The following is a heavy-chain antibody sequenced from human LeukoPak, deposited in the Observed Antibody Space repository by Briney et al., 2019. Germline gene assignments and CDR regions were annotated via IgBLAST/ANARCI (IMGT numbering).Heavy chain of an antibody. Sequence: ASVKVSCKASVYTFTDYFLQWFRQVPGQGLQWMALINPNTGGTSYAQKLQGRVTVTRDTSITTTYMELNRLTYDDTAVYFCSREASCGSTSCHQDLWGQGTLVTVSP. CDR2: INPNTGGT. J-gene: IGHJ5*02. V-gene: IGHV1-2*02. CDR3: SREASCGSTSCHQDL. CDR1: VYTFTDYF. D-gene: IGHD2-2*01.